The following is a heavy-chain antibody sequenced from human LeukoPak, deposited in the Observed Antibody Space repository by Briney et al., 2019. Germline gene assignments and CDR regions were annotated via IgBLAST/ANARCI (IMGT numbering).Heavy chain of an antibody. V-gene: IGHV1-46*01. CDR2: INPSGEST. Sequence: ASVKFSCKASGYMFTNYYMYWVRQAPGQGLEWMGIINPSGESTGYAQKFQGRVTMTRDTSTSTIYMELTSLRSEDTAVYYCARGGIDYGSGSYLPFDYGGQGTLVTVSS. CDR1: GYMFTNYY. J-gene: IGHJ4*02. D-gene: IGHD3-10*01. CDR3: ARGGIDYGSGSYLPFDY.